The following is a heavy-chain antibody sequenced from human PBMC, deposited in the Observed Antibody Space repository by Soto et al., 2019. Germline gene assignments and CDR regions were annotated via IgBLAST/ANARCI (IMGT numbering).Heavy chain of an antibody. V-gene: IGHV3-11*01. Sequence: GGSLRLSCAASGVTFSDYYMSWIRQAPGKGLEWVSYISSSGSTIYYADSVKGRFTISRDNAKNSLYLQMNSLRAEDTAVYYCARDARGGNGNYYYMDVWGKGTTVTVSS. CDR3: ARDARGGNGNYYYMDV. CDR1: GVTFSDYY. J-gene: IGHJ6*03. D-gene: IGHD1-1*01. CDR2: ISSSGSTI.